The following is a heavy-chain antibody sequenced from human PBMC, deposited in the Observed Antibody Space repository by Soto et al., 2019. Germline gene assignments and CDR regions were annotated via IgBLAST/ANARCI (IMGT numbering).Heavy chain of an antibody. Sequence: QVQLQQWGAGLLKPSETLSLTCAVYGGSFSGYYWGWIRQPPGKGLEWIGEINHSGSTNYNPSHKGRVTISVDTSKNQFSLKLSSVTAADTAVYYCARGTPEWLVRNWFDPWGQGTLVTVSS. CDR2: INHSGST. J-gene: IGHJ5*02. D-gene: IGHD6-19*01. V-gene: IGHV4-34*01. CDR1: GGSFSGYY. CDR3: ARGTPEWLVRNWFDP.